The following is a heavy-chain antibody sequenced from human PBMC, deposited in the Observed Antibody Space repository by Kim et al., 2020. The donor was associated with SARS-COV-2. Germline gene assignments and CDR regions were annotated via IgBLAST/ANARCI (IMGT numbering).Heavy chain of an antibody. CDR1: GFTFSSHS. J-gene: IGHJ6*01. Sequence: GGSLRLSCAASGFTFSSHSVHWVRQAPGRGPEWVAGIYCDGGRIYYADSVRGRFTISRDDAKATLYLQMNSLRGEDTAFYHCARDEWCPRTGPTGMDVW. CDR3: ARDEWCPRTGPTGMDV. CDR2: IYCDGGRI. V-gene: IGHV3-30-3*01. D-gene: IGHD2-8*01.